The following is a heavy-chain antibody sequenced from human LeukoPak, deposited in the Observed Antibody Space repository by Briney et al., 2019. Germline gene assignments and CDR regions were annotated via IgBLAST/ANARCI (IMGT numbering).Heavy chain of an antibody. CDR2: INHSGST. CDR1: GGSFSGYY. Sequence: PSETLSLTCAVYGGSFSGYYWSWIRQPPGKGLEWIGEINHSGSTNYNPSLKSRVTISVDTSKNQFSLKLSSVTAADTAVYYCARVSSGYYDFWSGYPQYNWFDPWAREPWSPSPQ. J-gene: IGHJ5*02. D-gene: IGHD3-3*01. CDR3: ARVSSGYYDFWSGYPQYNWFDP. V-gene: IGHV4-34*01.